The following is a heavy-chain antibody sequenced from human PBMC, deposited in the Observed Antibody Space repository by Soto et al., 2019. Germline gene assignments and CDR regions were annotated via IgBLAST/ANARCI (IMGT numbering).Heavy chain of an antibody. V-gene: IGHV1-3*04. CDR3: ESAGARYGSEFRYLDY. CDR2: IHTDSCKT. Sequence: QVQLLQSGAEVKKPGASGKVSCKASGYTFTSLALHWMRQAPGQSLEWMGWIHTDSCKTKYSQNFQGRVTFTSETSATTAYMERSSLRSEDTAMYYCESAGARYGSEFRYLDYWGQGTLVTVSS. D-gene: IGHD3-10*01. J-gene: IGHJ4*02. CDR1: GYTFTSLA.